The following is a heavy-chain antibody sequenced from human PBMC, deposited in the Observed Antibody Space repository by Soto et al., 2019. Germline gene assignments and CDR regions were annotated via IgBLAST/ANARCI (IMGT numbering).Heavy chain of an antibody. CDR1: GFTFSSYA. Sequence: VGSLRLSCAASGFTFSSYAMHWVRQAPGKGLEWVAVISYDGSNKYYADSVKGRFTISRDNSKNTLYLQMNSLRAEDTAVYYCARDFSGGFDYWGQGTLVTVSS. CDR2: ISYDGSNK. D-gene: IGHD6-19*01. V-gene: IGHV3-30-3*01. J-gene: IGHJ4*02. CDR3: ARDFSGGFDY.